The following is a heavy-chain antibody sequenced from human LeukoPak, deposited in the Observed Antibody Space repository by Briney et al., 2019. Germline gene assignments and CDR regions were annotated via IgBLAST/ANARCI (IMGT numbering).Heavy chain of an antibody. Sequence: PSETLSLTCTASGGSISSSNWWSWVRQPPGKGLEWIGEIYHSGSTNYNPSLKSRVTISVDTSKNQFSLKLSLVTAADTTMYYCARTTVVTPSAFDVWGQGTMVTVSS. CDR2: IYHSGST. CDR3: ARTTVVTPSAFDV. J-gene: IGHJ3*01. CDR1: GGSISSSNW. V-gene: IGHV4-4*02. D-gene: IGHD4-23*01.